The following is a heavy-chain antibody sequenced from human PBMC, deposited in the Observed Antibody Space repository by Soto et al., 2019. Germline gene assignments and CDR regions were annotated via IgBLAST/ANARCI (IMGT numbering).Heavy chain of an antibody. CDR2: VSGSGTT. CDR3: ARGGIH. CDR1: GYTFNSHE. Sequence: GGSLRLSCVASGYTFNSHEMNWIRQTPGKRLEWISSVSGSGTTKYADSVKGRFTISRDNAHKSIYLQMNSLRVEDTGVYYCARGGIHWGPGALVTVSS. V-gene: IGHV3-48*03. D-gene: IGHD6-13*01. J-gene: IGHJ4*02.